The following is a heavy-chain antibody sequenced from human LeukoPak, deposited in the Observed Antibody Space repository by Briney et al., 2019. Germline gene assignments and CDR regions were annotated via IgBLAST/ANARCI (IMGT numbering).Heavy chain of an antibody. Sequence: ASVKVSCKTPGYTFTSNAINWVRQAPGQGLEWMGWINPNSGGTNYAQKFQGRVTMTRDTSISTAYMELSRLRSDDTAVYYCARDLDSSSWYGVTDYWGQGTLVTVSS. D-gene: IGHD6-13*01. CDR2: INPNSGGT. CDR1: GYTFTSNA. J-gene: IGHJ4*02. CDR3: ARDLDSSSWYGVTDY. V-gene: IGHV1-2*02.